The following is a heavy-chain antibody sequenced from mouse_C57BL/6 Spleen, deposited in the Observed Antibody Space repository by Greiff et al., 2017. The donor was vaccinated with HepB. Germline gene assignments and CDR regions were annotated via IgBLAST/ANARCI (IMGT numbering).Heavy chain of an antibody. Sequence: EVQLVESGGGLVKPGGSLKLSCAASGFTFSSYAMSWVRQTPEKRLEWVATISDGGSYTYYPDNVKGRFTISRDNAKNNLYLQMSHLKSEDTAMDYCERDQGIDYYGSSPWFAYWGQGTLVTVSA. V-gene: IGHV5-4*01. CDR1: GFTFSSYA. CDR2: ISDGGSYT. CDR3: ERDQGIDYYGSSPWFAY. D-gene: IGHD1-1*01. J-gene: IGHJ3*01.